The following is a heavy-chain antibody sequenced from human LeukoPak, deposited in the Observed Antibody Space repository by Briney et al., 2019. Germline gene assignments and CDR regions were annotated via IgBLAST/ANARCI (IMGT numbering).Heavy chain of an antibody. V-gene: IGHV3-23*01. D-gene: IGHD5-18*01. CDR2: ISGSGGST. J-gene: IGHJ4*02. CDR3: AKDLSAMAN. CDR1: GFIFSSYA. Sequence: RASLSLSCAASGFIFSSYAMSWVRQAAGKGLEWVSAISGSGGSTYYADCVKGRFTISRDNSKNTLYLQMNSLRAEDTAVYYCAKDLSAMANWGQGTLVTVSS.